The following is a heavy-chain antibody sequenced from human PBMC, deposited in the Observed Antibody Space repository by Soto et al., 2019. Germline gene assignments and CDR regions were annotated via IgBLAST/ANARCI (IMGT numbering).Heavy chain of an antibody. CDR3: ARENHYDFWSGYRRLYYFDY. J-gene: IGHJ4*02. CDR1: GFTFSSYG. Sequence: GGSLRLSCAASGFTFSSYGMHWVRQAPGKGLEWVAVIWYDGSNKYYADSVKGRFTISRDNSKNTLYLQMNSLRAEDTAVYYCARENHYDFWSGYRRLYYFDYWGQGTLVTVSS. V-gene: IGHV3-33*01. CDR2: IWYDGSNK. D-gene: IGHD3-3*01.